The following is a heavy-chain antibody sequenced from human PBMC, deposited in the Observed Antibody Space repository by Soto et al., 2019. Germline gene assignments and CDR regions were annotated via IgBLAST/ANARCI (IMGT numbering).Heavy chain of an antibody. CDR1: GGCSSRNKW. Sequence: PSETLSLTCGVPGGCSSRNKWWSWVRQTPGKGMEWIGEIYYRRSTNYNPSLTSRVTMSIDKSKNQFFLNLTSVTAADTALYYCARSSGVPATSWFDAWGQGTLLTVSS. V-gene: IGHV4-4*02. D-gene: IGHD3-10*01. CDR2: IYYRRST. CDR3: ARSSGVPATSWFDA. J-gene: IGHJ5*02.